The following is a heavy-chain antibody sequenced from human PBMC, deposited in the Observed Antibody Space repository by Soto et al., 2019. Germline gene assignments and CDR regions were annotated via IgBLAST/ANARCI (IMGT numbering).Heavy chain of an antibody. Sequence: GASVKVSCKASGGTFSSYAISWVRQAPGQGLEWMGGIIPIFGTANYAQKFQGRVTITADESTSTAYMELSSLRSEDTAVYYCARGDSYFSVWNYYYYCMAVWGQGTTFTVS. CDR1: GGTFSSYA. V-gene: IGHV1-69*13. D-gene: IGHD6-19*01. CDR2: IIPIFGTA. J-gene: IGHJ6*02. CDR3: ARGDSYFSVWNYYYYCMAV.